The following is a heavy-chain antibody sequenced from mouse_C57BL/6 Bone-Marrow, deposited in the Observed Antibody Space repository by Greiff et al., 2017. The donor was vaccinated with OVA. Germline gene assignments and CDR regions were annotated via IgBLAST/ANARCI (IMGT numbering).Heavy chain of an antibody. J-gene: IGHJ3*01. D-gene: IGHD1-1*01. V-gene: IGHV2-2*01. CDR3: ARNKDYGSSLWFAY. Sequence: QVQLQQSGPGLVQPSQSLSITCTVSGFSLTSYGVHWVRQSPGKGLEWLGVIWSGGSTDYNAAFISRLSISKDNSKSQVFFKMNSLQADDTAIYYCARNKDYGSSLWFAYWGQGTLVTVSA. CDR2: IWSGGST. CDR1: GFSLTSYG.